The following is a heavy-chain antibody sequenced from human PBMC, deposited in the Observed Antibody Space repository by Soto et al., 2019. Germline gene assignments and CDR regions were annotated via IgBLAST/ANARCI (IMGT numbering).Heavy chain of an antibody. CDR2: ISYDGSNK. D-gene: IGHD6-6*01. Sequence: QVQLVESGGGVVQPGRSLRLSCAASGFTFSSYAMHWVRQAPGKGLEWVAVISYDGSNKYYADSVKGRFTISRDNSKNTLYLQMNSLRAEVTAVYYCARDGGIAARGFSYYGMDVWGQGTTVTVSS. J-gene: IGHJ6*02. V-gene: IGHV3-30-3*01. CDR3: ARDGGIAARGFSYYGMDV. CDR1: GFTFSSYA.